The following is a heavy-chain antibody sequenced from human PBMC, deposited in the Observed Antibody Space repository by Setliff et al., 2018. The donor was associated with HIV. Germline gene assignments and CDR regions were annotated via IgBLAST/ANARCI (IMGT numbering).Heavy chain of an antibody. J-gene: IGHJ4*02. Sequence: SETLSLTCTVSGDSISSGDYYWSWIRQPPGKGLEWIGNIYYSGSTYYNPSLKSRVTISVDTSKKQFSLKLSSVTAADTAVYYCARGLGYSGYYLYWGQGTLVTVSS. V-gene: IGHV4-30-4*08. CDR2: IYYSGST. CDR3: ARGLGYSGYYLY. CDR1: GDSISSGDYY. D-gene: IGHD5-12*01.